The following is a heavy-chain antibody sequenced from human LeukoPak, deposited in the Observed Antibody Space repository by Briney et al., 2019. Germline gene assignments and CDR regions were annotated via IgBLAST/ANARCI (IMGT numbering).Heavy chain of an antibody. CDR2: INPNSGGT. V-gene: IGHV1-2*02. CDR1: GYTFTGYY. J-gene: IGHJ6*03. D-gene: IGHD2-2*01. Sequence: ASVKVCCKASGYTFTGYYMHWVRQAPGQGLEWMGWINPNSGGTNYAQKFQGRVTMTRDTSISTAYMELSSLRSEDTAVYYCARTAVVPAASSPYYYYYYMDVWGKGTTVTISS. CDR3: ARTAVVPAASSPYYYYYYMDV.